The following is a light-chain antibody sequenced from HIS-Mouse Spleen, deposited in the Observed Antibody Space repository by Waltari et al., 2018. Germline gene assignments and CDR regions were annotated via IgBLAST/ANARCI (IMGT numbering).Light chain of an antibody. Sequence: EIVLTQSPGTLSLSPGERATRSCRASQSVSSCYLAWYQQKPGQAPRLLIYGASSRATGIPDRFSGSGSGTDFTLTISRLEPEDFAVYYCQQYGSSPPWTFGQGTKVEIK. J-gene: IGKJ1*01. V-gene: IGKV3-20*01. CDR1: QSVSSCY. CDR2: GAS. CDR3: QQYGSSPPWT.